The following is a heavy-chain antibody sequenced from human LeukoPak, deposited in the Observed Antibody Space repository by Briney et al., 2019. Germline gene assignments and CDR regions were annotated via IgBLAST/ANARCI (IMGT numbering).Heavy chain of an antibody. CDR3: ARAPYDILTGYYSDY. CDR2: ISYDGSNK. J-gene: IGHJ4*02. V-gene: IGHV3-30-3*01. D-gene: IGHD3-9*01. CDR1: GFTFSTYS. Sequence: GGSLRLSCAASGFTFSTYSIHWVRQAPGKGLEWVAVISYDGSNKYYADSVKGRFTISRDNSKKTLYLQMNSLRAEDTAVYYCARAPYDILTGYYSDYWGQGTLVTVSS.